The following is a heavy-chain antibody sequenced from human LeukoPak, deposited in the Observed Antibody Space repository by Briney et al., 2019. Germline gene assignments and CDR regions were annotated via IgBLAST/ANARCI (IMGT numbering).Heavy chain of an antibody. Sequence: PLASVKVSCEASGYTFTSNYIHWVRQAPGQGLEWMGMIYPRDGSTSYAQKFQGRVTVTRDTSTSTVHMELSGLRSEDTAVYYCARDQEGFDYWGQGTLVTVSS. CDR2: IYPRDGST. CDR1: GYTFTSNY. J-gene: IGHJ4*02. V-gene: IGHV1-46*01. CDR3: ARDQEGFDY.